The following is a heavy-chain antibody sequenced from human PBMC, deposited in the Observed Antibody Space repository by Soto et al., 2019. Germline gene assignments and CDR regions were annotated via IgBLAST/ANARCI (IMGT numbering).Heavy chain of an antibody. D-gene: IGHD4-17*01. CDR1: GFTFSSYG. V-gene: IGHV3-30*18. Sequence: GGSLRLSCAASGFTFSSYGMHWVRQAPGKGLEWVAVISYDGSNKYYADSVKGRFTISRDNSKNTLYLQMNSLRAEDTAVYYCAKDWYGDYLGCIDYWGQGPLVTVSS. CDR3: AKDWYGDYLGCIDY. J-gene: IGHJ4*02. CDR2: ISYDGSNK.